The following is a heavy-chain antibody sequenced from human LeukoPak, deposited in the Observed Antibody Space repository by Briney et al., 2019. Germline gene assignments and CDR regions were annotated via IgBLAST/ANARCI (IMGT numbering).Heavy chain of an antibody. CDR2: IYTTGDT. D-gene: IGHD3-16*01. CDR3: ARATPVGGVRFDY. Sequence: PSETLSLTCTVSGVSISSYYWSWIRQPPGKGLEWIGSIYTTGDTRYNPSLTSRVTISVDTSKNQFSLKLSSVTAADTAVYYCARATPVGGVRFDYWGQGTLVTVSS. CDR1: GVSISSYY. J-gene: IGHJ4*02. V-gene: IGHV4-4*09.